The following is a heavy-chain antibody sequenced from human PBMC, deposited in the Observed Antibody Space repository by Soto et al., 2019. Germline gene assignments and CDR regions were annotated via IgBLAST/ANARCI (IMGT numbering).Heavy chain of an antibody. Sequence: DVQLLESGGGLVQPGGSLRLSCAGSGFTFRSYAMTWVRQAPGKGLEWVSTVSGDTGNTHYAASVKGRFTISRDNSKNTLYLQMSGLRAEDTAVYYCAKHRYSNTPGAFDFWGQGTLVTVSS. CDR2: VSGDTGNT. D-gene: IGHD1-26*01. CDR3: AKHRYSNTPGAFDF. V-gene: IGHV3-23*01. CDR1: GFTFRSYA. J-gene: IGHJ4*02.